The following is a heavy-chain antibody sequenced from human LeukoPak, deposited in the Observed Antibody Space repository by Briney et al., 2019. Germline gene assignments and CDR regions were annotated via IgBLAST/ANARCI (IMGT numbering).Heavy chain of an antibody. CDR1: GFTFGDYA. CDR2: IRSKAYGGTT. J-gene: IGHJ4*02. V-gene: IGHV3-49*03. CDR3: TRDPLYYYDSSGYYHDY. Sequence: PGGSLRLSCTASGFTFGDYAMSWFRQAPGKGLEWVGFIRSKAYGGTTEYAAPVKGRFTISRDDSKSIAYLQMNSLKTEDTAVYYCTRDPLYYYDSSGYYHDYWGQGTLVTVSS. D-gene: IGHD3-22*01.